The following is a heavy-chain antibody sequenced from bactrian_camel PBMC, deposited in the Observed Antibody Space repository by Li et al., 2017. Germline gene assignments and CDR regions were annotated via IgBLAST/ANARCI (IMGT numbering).Heavy chain of an antibody. J-gene: IGHJ4*01. CDR3: AAMSTYCSGAYYWLGRNWYSY. Sequence: QLVESGGGLVQPGGSLRLSCAASEVTFSNFYMSWVRQAPGKGLEWVSAINSGGGSTYYADSVKGRFTISRDNANNNLYLQMNSLKPEDTAMYYCAAMSTYCSGAYYWLGRNWYSYWGQGTQVTVS. V-gene: IGHV3S28*01. CDR1: EVTFSNFY. CDR2: INSGGGST. D-gene: IGHD2*01.